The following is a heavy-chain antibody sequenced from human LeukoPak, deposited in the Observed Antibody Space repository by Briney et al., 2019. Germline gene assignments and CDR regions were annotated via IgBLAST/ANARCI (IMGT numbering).Heavy chain of an antibody. V-gene: IGHV4-59*01. J-gene: IGHJ4*02. CDR3: ARDKRFFFDY. D-gene: IGHD3-10*01. Sequence: PSETLSLTCTVSGGSISSYYWSWIRQPPGKGLEWIGYIYYSGSTNYNPSLKSRVAISVDTSKNQFSLKLSSVTAADTAVYYCARDKRFFFDYWGQGTLVTVSS. CDR1: GGSISSYY. CDR2: IYYSGST.